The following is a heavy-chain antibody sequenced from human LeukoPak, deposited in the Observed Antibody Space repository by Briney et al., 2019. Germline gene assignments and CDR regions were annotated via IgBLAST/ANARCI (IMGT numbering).Heavy chain of an antibody. CDR1: GFTFSSYG. Sequence: GGSLRLSCAASGFTFSSYGMHWVRQAPGKGLEWVAFIRYDGGNKYYADSVKGRFTISRDNSKNTLYLQMNSLRAEDTAVYYCAKEIRYCTNGVCPIDYWGQGTLVTVSS. CDR2: IRYDGGNK. D-gene: IGHD2-8*01. CDR3: AKEIRYCTNGVCPIDY. V-gene: IGHV3-30*02. J-gene: IGHJ4*02.